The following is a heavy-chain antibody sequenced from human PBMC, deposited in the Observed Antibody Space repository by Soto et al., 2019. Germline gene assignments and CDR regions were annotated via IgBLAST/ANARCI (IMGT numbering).Heavy chain of an antibody. V-gene: IGHV3-23*01. CDR2: ISGSGGST. D-gene: IGHD2-15*01. CDR3: AKATPGPFIVVVVAATTH. J-gene: IGHJ4*02. CDR1: GFTFSSYA. Sequence: GGSLRLSCAASGFTFSSYAMSWVRQAPGKGLEWVSAISGSGGSTYYADSVKGRFTISRDNSKNTLYLQMNSLRAEDTAVYYCAKATPGPFIVVVVAATTHWGQGTLVTVSS.